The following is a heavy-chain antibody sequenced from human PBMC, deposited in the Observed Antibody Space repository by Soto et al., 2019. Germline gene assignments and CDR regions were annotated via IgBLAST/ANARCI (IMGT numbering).Heavy chain of an antibody. CDR3: ARAKELGYYGSGYNWFDP. Sequence: ASETLSLTCAVYGGSFSGYYWSWIRQPPGKGLEWIGEINHSGSTNYNPSLKSRVTISVDTSKNQFSLKLSSVTAADTAVYYCARAKELGYYGSGYNWFDPWGQGTLVTVS. V-gene: IGHV4-34*01. CDR2: INHSGST. D-gene: IGHD3-10*01. J-gene: IGHJ5*02. CDR1: GGSFSGYY.